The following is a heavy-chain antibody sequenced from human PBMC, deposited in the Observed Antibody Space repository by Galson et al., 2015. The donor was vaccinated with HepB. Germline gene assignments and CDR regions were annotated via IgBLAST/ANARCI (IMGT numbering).Heavy chain of an antibody. CDR1: GFIFSGYA. D-gene: IGHD6-19*01. V-gene: IGHV3-73*01. CDR3: TRLGDFSGYSSS. CDR2: IRSNASNYAT. Sequence: SLRLSCAASGFIFSGYAIHWVRQASGKGLEWVGCIRSNASNYATAYAAALQGRFTISRDDSKHTAYLHMIGLKTEDTAVYFCTRLGDFSGYSSSWGQGTLVTVSS. J-gene: IGHJ4*02.